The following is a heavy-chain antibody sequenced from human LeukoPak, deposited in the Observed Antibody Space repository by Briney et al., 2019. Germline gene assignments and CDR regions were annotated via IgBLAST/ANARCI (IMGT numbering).Heavy chain of an antibody. CDR1: GGSISSYY. Sequence: SETLSLTCTVSGGSISSYYWSWIRQPPGKGLEWIGYIYYSGSTNYNPSLKSRVTISVDTSKNQFSLKLSSVAAADTAVYYCAGEKRYCSSTSCHRDAFDIWGQGTMVTVSS. D-gene: IGHD2-2*01. CDR2: IYYSGST. CDR3: AGEKRYCSSTSCHRDAFDI. J-gene: IGHJ3*02. V-gene: IGHV4-59*01.